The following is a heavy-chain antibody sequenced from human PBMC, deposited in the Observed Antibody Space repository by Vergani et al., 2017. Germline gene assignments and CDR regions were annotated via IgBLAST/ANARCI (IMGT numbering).Heavy chain of an antibody. J-gene: IGHJ3*02. CDR2: IYTSGST. D-gene: IGHD2-15*01. CDR1: GGSISSGSYY. V-gene: IGHV4-61*02. Sequence: QVQLQESGPGLVKPSQTLSLTCTVSGGSISSGSYYWSWIRQPAGKGLEWIGRIYTSGSTNYNPSLKSRVTISVDTSKNQFSLKLSSVTAADTAVYYCARGAVAATGAFDIWGQGTMVTVSS. CDR3: ARGAVAATGAFDI.